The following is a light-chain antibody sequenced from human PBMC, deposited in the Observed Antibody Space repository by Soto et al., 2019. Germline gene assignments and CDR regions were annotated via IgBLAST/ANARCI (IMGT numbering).Light chain of an antibody. J-gene: IGKJ2*01. CDR3: MQATHLPYT. CDR2: TVS. V-gene: IGKV2-30*01. CDR1: QGLVFTDGNTY. Sequence: DVVMTQSPLSLPVTLGQPASISCRSSQGLVFTDGNTYLTWFHLRPGQSPRRLIYTVSNRDSGVPDRFSGSGSGTDFTLKISRVEAEDVGIYSCMQATHLPYTFGQGTRLEIE.